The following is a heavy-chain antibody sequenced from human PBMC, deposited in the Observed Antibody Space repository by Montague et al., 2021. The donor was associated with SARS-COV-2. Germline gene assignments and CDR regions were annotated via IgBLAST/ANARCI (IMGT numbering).Heavy chain of an antibody. CDR1: SGSISSYY. CDR3: ARGGDYYGSGSRFDY. CDR2: IYTSGST. D-gene: IGHD3-10*01. Sequence: SETLSLTCTVSSGSISSYYWSWIRQPAGKGLEWIGRIYTSGSTNYNPSLKSRVTMSVDTSKNQFSLKLSSVTAADTAVYYCARGGDYYGSGSRFDYWGQGTLVTVSS. J-gene: IGHJ4*02. V-gene: IGHV4-4*07.